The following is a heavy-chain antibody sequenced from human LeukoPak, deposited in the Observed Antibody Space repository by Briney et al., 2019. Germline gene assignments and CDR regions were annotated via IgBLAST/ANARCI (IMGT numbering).Heavy chain of an antibody. CDR3: ARQKKIGYCSSTSCYNWFDP. D-gene: IGHD2-2*01. J-gene: IGHJ5*02. Sequence: PETLSLTCTVSGGSISSSSYYWGWIRQPPGKGLEWIGSFYYRGTTYYNPSLKSRVTISVDTSKNQFSLKLSSVTAADTAVYYCARQKKIGYCSSTSCYNWFDPWGQGTLVTVSS. V-gene: IGHV4-39*01. CDR2: FYYRGTT. CDR1: GGSISSSSYY.